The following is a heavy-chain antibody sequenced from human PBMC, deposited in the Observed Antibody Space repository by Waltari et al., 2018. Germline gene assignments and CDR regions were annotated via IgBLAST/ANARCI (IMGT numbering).Heavy chain of an antibody. V-gene: IGHV3-23*01. D-gene: IGHD6-13*01. CDR2: ISGSGGST. J-gene: IGHJ4*02. Sequence: SWVRQAPGKGLEWVSTISGSGGSTYYADSVKGRFTISRDNSKNTLYLQMNSLRVEDTAVYYCAKVEGGGSSSWYFGGMDYWGQGTLVTVSS. CDR3: AKVEGGGSSSWYFGGMDY.